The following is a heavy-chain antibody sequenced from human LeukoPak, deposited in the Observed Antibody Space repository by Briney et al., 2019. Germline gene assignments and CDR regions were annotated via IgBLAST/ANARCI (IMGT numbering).Heavy chain of an antibody. CDR1: GFTFSSYG. J-gene: IGHJ4*02. Sequence: GGSLRLSCAASGFTFSSYGMHWVRQAPGKGLEWVAVISYDGSNKYYADSVKGRFTISRDNSKNTLYLQMNGLRAEDTAVYYCAKDAAYIVVVPAAMEVDYWGQGTLVTVSS. CDR3: AKDAAYIVVVPAAMEVDY. V-gene: IGHV3-30*18. CDR2: ISYDGSNK. D-gene: IGHD2-2*01.